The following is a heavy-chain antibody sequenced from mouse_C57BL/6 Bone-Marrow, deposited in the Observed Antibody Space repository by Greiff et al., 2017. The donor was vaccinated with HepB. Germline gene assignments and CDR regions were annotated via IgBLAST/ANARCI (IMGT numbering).Heavy chain of an antibody. D-gene: IGHD2-4*01. CDR3: ARYDYVGGYYAMDY. CDR2: IYPGGGYT. J-gene: IGHJ4*01. CDR1: GYTFTNYW. V-gene: IGHV1-63*01. Sequence: QVQLQQSGAELVRPGTSVKMSCKASGYTFTNYWIGWVKQRPGHGLEWIGDIYPGGGYTNYNEKFKGKATLTADKSSSTAYMQFSSLTSEDSAIYYCARYDYVGGYYAMDYWGQGTSVTVSS.